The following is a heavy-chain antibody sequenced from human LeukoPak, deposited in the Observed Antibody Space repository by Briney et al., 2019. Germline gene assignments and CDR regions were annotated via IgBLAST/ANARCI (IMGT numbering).Heavy chain of an antibody. J-gene: IGHJ4*02. CDR2: ISYDGSNK. CDR1: GFTFSSYA. CDR3: ARDSCSSTSCYKSRFDY. Sequence: GGSLRLFCAASGFTFSSYAMHWVRQAPGKGLEWVAVISYDGSNKYYADSVKSRFTISRDNSKNTLYLQMNSLRAEDTAVYYCARDSCSSTSCYKSRFDYWGQGTLVTVSS. V-gene: IGHV3-30*01. D-gene: IGHD2-2*02.